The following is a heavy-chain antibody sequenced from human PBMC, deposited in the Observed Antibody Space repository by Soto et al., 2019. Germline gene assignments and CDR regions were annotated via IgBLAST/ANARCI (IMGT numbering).Heavy chain of an antibody. CDR3: ARVADYLDTIGFSREYFQH. V-gene: IGHV1-3*01. CDR2: INAGNGNR. D-gene: IGHD5-18*01. J-gene: IGHJ1*01. Sequence: ASETVSCKASGYTFTSAAVHRWRQAAVQRAEWMGWINAGNGNRIYSQKFQGRVTITRDLSESTVYMEMSRLRSEDSAVYFCARVADYLDTIGFSREYFQHWGQGTPVTVSS. CDR1: GYTFTSAA.